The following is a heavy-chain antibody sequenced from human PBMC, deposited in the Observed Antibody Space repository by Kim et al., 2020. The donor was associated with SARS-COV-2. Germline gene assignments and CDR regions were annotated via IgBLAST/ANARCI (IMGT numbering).Heavy chain of an antibody. J-gene: IGHJ4*02. CDR2: IYPGDSDT. Sequence: GASLQISCRSSGYRFSSYWIGWVRQMPGKGLEWMGIIYPGDSDTRYSPSFQGQVTISADKSISTAYLQWSSLKASDTAMYYCARRRGWNTGSSFDYWGQGTLVTVSS. V-gene: IGHV5-51*01. D-gene: IGHD1-1*01. CDR3: ARRRGWNTGSSFDY. CDR1: GYRFSSYW.